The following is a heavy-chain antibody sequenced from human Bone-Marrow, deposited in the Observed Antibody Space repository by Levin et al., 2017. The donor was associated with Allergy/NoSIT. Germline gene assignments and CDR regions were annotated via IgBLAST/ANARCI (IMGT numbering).Heavy chain of an antibody. D-gene: IGHD1-26*01. V-gene: IGHV3-21*01. J-gene: IGHJ4*02. CDR1: GFTFSSYS. Sequence: NAGGSLRLSCAASGFTFSSYSMNWVRQAPGKGLEWVSSISSSSSYIYYADSVKGRFTISRDNAKNSLYLQMNSLRAEDTAVYYCARASGSYGIPYYFDYWGQGTLVTVSS. CDR3: ARASGSYGIPYYFDY. CDR2: ISSSSSYI.